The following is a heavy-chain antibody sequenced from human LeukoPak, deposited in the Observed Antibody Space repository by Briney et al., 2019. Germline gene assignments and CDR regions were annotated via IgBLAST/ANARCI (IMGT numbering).Heavy chain of an antibody. V-gene: IGHV4-59*01. D-gene: IGHD3-16*01. J-gene: IGHJ6*02. CDR3: ARESIDYDYVWGVRGYYGMDV. CDR2: IYYSGST. CDR1: GGSISSYY. Sequence: PSETLSLTCTVSGGSISSYYWSWIRQPPGKGLEWIGYIYYSGSTNYNPSLKSRVTISVDTSKNQFSLKLSSVTAADTAVYYCARESIDYDYVWGVRGYYGMDVWGQGTTVTVSS.